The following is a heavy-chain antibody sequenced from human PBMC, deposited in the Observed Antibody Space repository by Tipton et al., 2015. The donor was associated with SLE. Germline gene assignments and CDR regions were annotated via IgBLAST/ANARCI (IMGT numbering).Heavy chain of an antibody. J-gene: IGHJ4*02. Sequence: LRLSCTDSGGSISSYYWSWIRQPPGKGLEWIGYIYYSGSTNYNPSLKSRVTISVDTSKNQFSLKLSSVTAADTAVYYCAGDQYDSSGYYYPPHFDYWGQGTLVTVSS. CDR1: GGSISSYY. D-gene: IGHD3-22*01. CDR3: AGDQYDSSGYYYPPHFDY. V-gene: IGHV4-59*08. CDR2: IYYSGST.